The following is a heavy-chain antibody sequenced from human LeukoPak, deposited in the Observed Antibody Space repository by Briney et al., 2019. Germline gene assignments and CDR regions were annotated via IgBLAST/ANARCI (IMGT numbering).Heavy chain of an antibody. D-gene: IGHD5-18*01. J-gene: IGHJ4*02. V-gene: IGHV3-23*01. CDR1: GFTFSSYW. CDR2: ISGSGGST. Sequence: GGSLRLSCAASGFTFSSYWMSWVRQAPGKGLEWVSAISGSGGSTYYADSVKGRFTISRDNSKNTLYLQMNSLRAEDTAVYYCATGRGYSYGPFDYWGQGTLVTVSS. CDR3: ATGRGYSYGPFDY.